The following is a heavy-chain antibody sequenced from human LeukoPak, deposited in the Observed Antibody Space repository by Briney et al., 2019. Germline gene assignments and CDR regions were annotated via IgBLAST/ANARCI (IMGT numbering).Heavy chain of an antibody. CDR3: ASHQGYCSGGSCYGGFDY. Sequence: SETLSLTCTVSGGSISSSSYYWGWIRQPPGKGLEWIGSIYYSGSTYYNPSLKSRVTISVDTSKNQFSLKLSSVTAADTAVYYCASHQGYCSGGSCYGGFDYWSQGTLVTVSS. CDR1: GGSISSSSYY. D-gene: IGHD2-15*01. J-gene: IGHJ4*02. V-gene: IGHV4-39*01. CDR2: IYYSGST.